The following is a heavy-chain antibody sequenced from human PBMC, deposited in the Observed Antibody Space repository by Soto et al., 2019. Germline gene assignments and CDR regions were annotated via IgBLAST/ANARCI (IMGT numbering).Heavy chain of an antibody. V-gene: IGHV1-69*02. Sequence: QVQLVQSGAEVKKPGSSVKVSCKASGGTFSSYTISWVRQAPGQGLEWMGRIIPILGIANYAQKFQGRVTITADKSTSTAYMELSSLRSEDTAVYYWAGVGPPGNYGSGPFDPWGQGTLVTVSS. CDR1: GGTFSSYT. J-gene: IGHJ5*02. D-gene: IGHD3-10*01. CDR3: AGVGPPGNYGSGPFDP. CDR2: IIPILGIA.